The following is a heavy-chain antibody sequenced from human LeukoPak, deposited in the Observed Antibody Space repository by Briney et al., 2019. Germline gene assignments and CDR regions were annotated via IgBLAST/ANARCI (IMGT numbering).Heavy chain of an antibody. CDR3: ARDSGSYYQLDY. CDR1: GGSISSYY. CDR2: IYYSGST. Sequence: SETLSLTCTVSGGSISSYYWSWIRQPPGKGLEWIGYIYYSGSTNYNPSLKSRVTISVDTSKNQFSLKLSSVTAADTAVYYCARDSGSYYQLDYWGQGTLVTVSS. V-gene: IGHV4-59*01. J-gene: IGHJ4*02. D-gene: IGHD1-26*01.